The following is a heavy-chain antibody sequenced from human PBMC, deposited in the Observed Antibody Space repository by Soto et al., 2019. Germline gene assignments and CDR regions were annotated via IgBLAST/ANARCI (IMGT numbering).Heavy chain of an antibody. CDR2: IIPIFGTV. CDR3: ARDRDGQQLGHFDY. V-gene: IGHV1-69*13. J-gene: IGHJ4*02. D-gene: IGHD6-13*01. CDR1: GGTFSSYA. Sequence: SVKVSCKASGGTFSSYAISWVRQAPGQGLEWMGGIIPIFGTVNYAQKFQGRVTITADESTSTAYMELSSLRSEDTAVYYCARDRDGQQLGHFDYWGQGTLVTVSS.